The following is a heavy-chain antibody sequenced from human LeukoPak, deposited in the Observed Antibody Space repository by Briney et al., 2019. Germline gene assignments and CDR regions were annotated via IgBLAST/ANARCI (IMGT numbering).Heavy chain of an antibody. Sequence: SETLSLTCTVSGGSISSYYWSWIRQPPGKGLEWIAYIYYSGSTNYNPSLKSRVTISVDTSKNQFSLRLSSVTAADTAVYYCARTNYDFWSGYYTDGWFDPWGQGTLVTVSS. CDR1: GGSISSYY. D-gene: IGHD3-3*01. J-gene: IGHJ5*02. CDR2: IYYSGST. CDR3: ARTNYDFWSGYYTDGWFDP. V-gene: IGHV4-59*01.